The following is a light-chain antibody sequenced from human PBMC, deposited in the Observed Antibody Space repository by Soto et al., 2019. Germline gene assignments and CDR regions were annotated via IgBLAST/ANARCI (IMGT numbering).Light chain of an antibody. Sequence: EIVVTQSPSALSVSPRERATLSCRASQSVSSNLAWYQQKPGQAPRLLIYGASTRATGIPARFSGSGSGTDFTLTISRLEPEDFTVYYCQQYGSSIPFGQGARLAIK. CDR1: QSVSSN. V-gene: IGKV3-20*01. CDR3: QQYGSSIP. CDR2: GAS. J-gene: IGKJ5*01.